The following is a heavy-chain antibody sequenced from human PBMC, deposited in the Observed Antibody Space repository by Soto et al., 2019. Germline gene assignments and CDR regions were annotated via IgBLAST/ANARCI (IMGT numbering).Heavy chain of an antibody. CDR3: ARDLYCTGTTCPEYFQH. J-gene: IGHJ1*01. Sequence: GSLRLSCAASGFTVSRNYMSWVRQAPGMGLEWVSVIHSGGTTYYAESVKGRFTISRDDSKNTLYLQMNSLRAEDTAVYYCARDLYCTGTTCPEYFQHWGQGTLVTVSS. D-gene: IGHD2-2*01. CDR1: GFTVSRNY. CDR2: IHSGGTT. V-gene: IGHV3-66*01.